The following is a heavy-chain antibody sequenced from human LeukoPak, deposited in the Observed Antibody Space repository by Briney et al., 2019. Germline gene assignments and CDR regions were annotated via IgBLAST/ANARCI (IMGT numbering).Heavy chain of an antibody. CDR1: GYIFTSYA. D-gene: IGHD6-6*01. CDR3: ARGSSSVYYYYMDV. J-gene: IGHJ6*03. CDR2: INPNSGGT. V-gene: IGHV1-2*02. Sequence: ASVKVSCKASGYIFTSYAMNWVRQAPGQGLEWMGWINPNSGGTNYAQKFQGRVTMTRDTSISTAYMELSRLRSDDTAVYYCARGSSSVYYYYMDVWGKGTTVTVSS.